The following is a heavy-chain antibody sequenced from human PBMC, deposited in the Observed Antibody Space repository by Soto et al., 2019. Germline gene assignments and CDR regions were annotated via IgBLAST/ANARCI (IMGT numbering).Heavy chain of an antibody. V-gene: IGHV3-23*01. J-gene: IGHJ4*02. CDR3: GKLHIVVVTDPFDS. D-gene: IGHD2-21*02. CDR2: ISGSGGST. Sequence: EVQLLESGGGLVQPGGSLRLSCAASGFTFSSYAMSWVRQPPGKGLEWVSAISGSGGSTYYADSVKGRFTITRDNSMNELDLQMNSLRAEDAAVYYCGKLHIVVVTDPFDSWGQGTLVTVSS. CDR1: GFTFSSYA.